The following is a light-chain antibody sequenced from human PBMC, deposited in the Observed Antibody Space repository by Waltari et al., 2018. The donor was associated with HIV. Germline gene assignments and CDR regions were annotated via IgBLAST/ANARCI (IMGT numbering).Light chain of an antibody. CDR3: QQYDDLPRT. CDR2: ATS. CDR1: RAIGRS. V-gene: IGKV1-16*01. J-gene: IGKJ4*01. Sequence: IQMAQSPASLSASIGDRVTITCRSSRAIGRSLAWFQQTPGQSPMALIYATSILHTGVPARFNGSRSGTEFALTIANLEAADFGTYYCQQYDDLPRTFGGGT.